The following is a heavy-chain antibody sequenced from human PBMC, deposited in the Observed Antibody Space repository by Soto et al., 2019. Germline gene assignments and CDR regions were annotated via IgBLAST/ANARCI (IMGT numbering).Heavy chain of an antibody. D-gene: IGHD6-19*01. CDR2: INAGNGNT. J-gene: IGHJ5*02. V-gene: IGHV1-3*01. CDR1: GYTFTSYA. CDR3: ARGTPGIAVAGTFVSLGSFNNWFDP. Sequence: ASVKVSCKASGYTFTSYAMHWVRQAPGQRLEWMGWINAGNGNTKYSQKFQGRVTMTRDTSTSTVYMELSSLRSEDTAVYYCARGTPGIAVAGTFVSLGSFNNWFDPWGQGTLVTVSS.